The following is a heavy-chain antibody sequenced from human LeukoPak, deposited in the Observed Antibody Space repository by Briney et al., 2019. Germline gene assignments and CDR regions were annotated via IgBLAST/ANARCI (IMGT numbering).Heavy chain of an antibody. CDR1: GFAFSVYE. J-gene: IGHJ4*02. V-gene: IGHV3-48*03. Sequence: PGGSLRLSCAASGFAFSVYEMHWVRQAPGKGLEWVSYISSSGGTRYYADSVKGRFTISRDNAYNSLYLQMNSLRAEDTAVYYCATLTVASTFDYWGQGTLVTVSS. CDR2: ISSSGGTR. D-gene: IGHD6-19*01. CDR3: ATLTVASTFDY.